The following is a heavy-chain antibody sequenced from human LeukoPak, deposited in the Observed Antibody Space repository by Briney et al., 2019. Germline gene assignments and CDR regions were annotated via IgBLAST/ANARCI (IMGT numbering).Heavy chain of an antibody. J-gene: IGHJ4*02. Sequence: PGGSLRLFCAVSGLTFSSSWMSSVRQAPGKGLEWVANINQDGSEKNYVDSVKGRFTISRDNAKNSLNLQMSSLRAEDTAVYYCARDFDYWGQGTLVTVSS. V-gene: IGHV3-7*05. CDR2: INQDGSEK. CDR1: GLTFSSSW. CDR3: ARDFDY.